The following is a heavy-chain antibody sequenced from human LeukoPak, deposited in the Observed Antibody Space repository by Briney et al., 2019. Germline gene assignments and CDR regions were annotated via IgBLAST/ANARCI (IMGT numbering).Heavy chain of an antibody. V-gene: IGHV1-2*06. J-gene: IGHJ4*02. Sequence: ASVKVSCKASGYTFTGYYMHWVRQAPGQGLEWMGRINPNSGGTNNAQKFTGRVTMTRDTSISTAYMELSRLRSDDTAVYYCARRYYDSSGYYSPLNYWGQGALVTVSS. D-gene: IGHD3-22*01. CDR3: ARRYYDSSGYYSPLNY. CDR2: INPNSGGT. CDR1: GYTFTGYY.